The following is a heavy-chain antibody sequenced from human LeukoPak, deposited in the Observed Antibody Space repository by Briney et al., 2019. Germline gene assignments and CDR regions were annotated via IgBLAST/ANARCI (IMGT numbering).Heavy chain of an antibody. J-gene: IGHJ4*02. D-gene: IGHD1-26*01. V-gene: IGHV3-7*01. CDR1: GFTFSDYW. CDR2: IRQDGSQK. CDR3: ASMGASPLV. Sequence: GGSLRLSCAASGFTFSDYWMNWVRQAPGMGLEWVANIRQDGSQKYYVDSVKGRFTISRDNAKNSLYLQMNRLRAEDTAVYYCASMGASPLVGGQGSLVTVSS.